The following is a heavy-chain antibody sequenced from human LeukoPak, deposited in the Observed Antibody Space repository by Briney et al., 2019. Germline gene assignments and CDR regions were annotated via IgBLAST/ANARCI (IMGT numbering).Heavy chain of an antibody. CDR3: ASMGGGYLVTPED. CDR1: GGSISSSSYY. V-gene: IGHV4-39*01. D-gene: IGHD2-21*02. CDR2: IYYSGST. Sequence: PSETLSLTCTVSGGSISSSSYYWGWIRQPPGKGLEWIGSIYYSGSTYYNPSLKSRVTISVDTSKNQFSLKLSSVTAADTAVYYCASMGGGYLVTPEDWGQGTLVTVSS. J-gene: IGHJ4*02.